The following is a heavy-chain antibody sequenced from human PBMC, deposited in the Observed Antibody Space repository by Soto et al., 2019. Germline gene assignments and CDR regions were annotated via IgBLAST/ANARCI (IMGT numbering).Heavy chain of an antibody. V-gene: IGHV3-49*04. CDR2: IRSKAYGGTT. J-gene: IGHJ5*02. D-gene: IGHD3-22*01. CDR3: TSDPVYYYDSSGRNWFDP. CDR1: GFTFGDYA. Sequence: PGGSLRLSCTASGFTFGDYAMSWVRQAPGKGLEWVGFIRSKAYGGTTEYAASVKGRFTISRDDSKSIAYLQMNSLKTEDTAVYYCTSDPVYYYDSSGRNWFDPRGQGTLVTVSS.